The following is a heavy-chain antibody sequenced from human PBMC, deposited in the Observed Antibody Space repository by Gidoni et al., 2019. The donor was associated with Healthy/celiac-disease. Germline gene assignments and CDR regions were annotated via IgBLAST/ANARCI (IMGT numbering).Heavy chain of an antibody. D-gene: IGHD1-26*01. Sequence: QLQLQESGPGLVKPSETLSLTCTVSGGSISSSSYYWGWIRQPPGKGLGWIGSIYYSGSTYYNPSLKSRVTISVDTSKNQFSLKLSSVTAADTAVYYCARDRGGVLDYWGQGTLVTVSS. J-gene: IGHJ4*02. V-gene: IGHV4-39*07. CDR2: IYYSGST. CDR3: ARDRGGVLDY. CDR1: GGSISSSSYY.